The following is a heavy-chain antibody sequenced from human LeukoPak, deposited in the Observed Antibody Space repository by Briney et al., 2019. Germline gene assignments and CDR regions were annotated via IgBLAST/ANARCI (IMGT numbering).Heavy chain of an antibody. CDR1: GGSISSSPYY. J-gene: IGHJ5*02. CDR2: IYHSGST. V-gene: IGHV4-39*01. D-gene: IGHD6-13*01. CDR3: ARGPDYSSSYAANWFDP. Sequence: PSETLSLTCTVSGGSISSSPYYWGWIRQPPGKGQEWIGSIYHSGSTFYDPSLKSRVTISIDASRNQFSLRLNSVTSADTAVYFCARGPDYSSSYAANWFDPWGQGTLVTVSS.